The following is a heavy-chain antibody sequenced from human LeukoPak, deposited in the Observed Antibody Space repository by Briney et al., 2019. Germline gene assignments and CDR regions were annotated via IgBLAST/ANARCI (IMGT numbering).Heavy chain of an antibody. D-gene: IGHD1-26*01. V-gene: IGHV4-39*01. J-gene: IGHJ4*02. Sequence: SETLSLTCTVSGGSISSGSFYWGWIRQPPGKGLEWIGSIYYTGSTYYNPSLKSRVTISVDTSKNQFSLKLSSVTAANTAVYYCARGRWSGSIEYWGQGTLVTVSS. CDR3: ARGRWSGSIEY. CDR1: GGSISSGSFY. CDR2: IYYTGST.